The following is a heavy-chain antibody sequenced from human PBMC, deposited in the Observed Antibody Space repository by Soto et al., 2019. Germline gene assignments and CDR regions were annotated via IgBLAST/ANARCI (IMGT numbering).Heavy chain of an antibody. V-gene: IGHV3-48*03. J-gene: IGHJ4*02. Sequence: EMQLVQSGGGLVQPGGYLRLSCAASGFTFSSYEMHWVRQAAGKGLEWISYISSSGTGTYYADSVRGRFTMSRDNTKNSVSLQMYSLRAEDTAIYYCVRDLHEPLAADALREANWGQGTQVTVSS. CDR3: VRDLHEPLAADALREAN. CDR1: GFTFSSYE. D-gene: IGHD4-17*01. CDR2: ISSSGTGT.